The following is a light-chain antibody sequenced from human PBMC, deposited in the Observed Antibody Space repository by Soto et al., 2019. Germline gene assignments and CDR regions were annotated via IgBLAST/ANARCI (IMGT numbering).Light chain of an antibody. CDR1: QSISDT. V-gene: IGKV3-20*01. CDR2: GAS. Sequence: EIVMTQSPATLSVSPGGRATLSCRASQSISDTLAWYQQKPGQAPRLLIHGASTRATGIPDRFSGSGSGTDFTLTISRLEPEDFAVYYCQQYGSSPVTFGGGTKVDIK. CDR3: QQYGSSPVT. J-gene: IGKJ4*01.